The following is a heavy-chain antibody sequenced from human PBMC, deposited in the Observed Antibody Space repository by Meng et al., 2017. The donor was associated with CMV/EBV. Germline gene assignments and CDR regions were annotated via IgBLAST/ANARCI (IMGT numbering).Heavy chain of an antibody. J-gene: IGHJ5*02. V-gene: IGHV1-46*02. CDR3: AREEGIAARSDWFDP. D-gene: IGHD6-6*01. CDR2: INPSGGST. Sequence: VQLVSFGCKRKQPGASVKVDCKSSEYTVNSYYMHWVRQAPGQGLECMGIINPSGGSTSYAQKFQGRVTMTRDTSTSTVYMELSSLRSEDTAVYYCAREEGIAARSDWFDPWGQGTLVTVSS. CDR1: EYTVNSYY.